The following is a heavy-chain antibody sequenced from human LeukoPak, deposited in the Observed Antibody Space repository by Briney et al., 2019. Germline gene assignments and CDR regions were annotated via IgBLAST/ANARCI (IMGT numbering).Heavy chain of an antibody. CDR3: APWRIQPYGKYYYYGMDV. D-gene: IGHD5-18*01. CDR2: CDPEDGET. CDR1: VYTLTELS. Sequence: VASVKVSCKVSVYTLTELSMHWVRQAPGKGLEWMGGCDPEDGETIYAQKFQGRVTMTEDTSTDTAYMELSSLRSEDTAVYYCAPWRIQPYGKYYYYGMDVWGQGTTVTVSS. J-gene: IGHJ6*02. V-gene: IGHV1-24*01.